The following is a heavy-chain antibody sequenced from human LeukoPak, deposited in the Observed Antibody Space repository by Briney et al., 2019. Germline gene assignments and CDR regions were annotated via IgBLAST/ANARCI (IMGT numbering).Heavy chain of an antibody. CDR1: GGSISSYY. J-gene: IGHJ5*02. D-gene: IGHD3-22*01. Sequence: PSETLSLTYTVSGGSISSYYWSWIRQPPAKGLGWIGYIYYSGSTNYNPSLKSRVTISVDTSKNQFSLKLSSVTAADTAVYYCARGWHYYDSSGYYYSGGFGFDPWGQGTLVTVSS. CDR2: IYYSGST. CDR3: ARGWHYYDSSGYYYSGGFGFDP. V-gene: IGHV4-59*01.